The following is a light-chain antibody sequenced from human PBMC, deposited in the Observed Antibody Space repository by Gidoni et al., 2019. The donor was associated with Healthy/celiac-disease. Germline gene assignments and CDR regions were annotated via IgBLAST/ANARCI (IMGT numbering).Light chain of an antibody. Sequence: DIVMTQSPDSLAVSIGETATINCKSSQSVLYSPNNKNYLAWYQQKPGQPPKLRIYWASTRESGVPDRFSGSGSGTDFTLTISSLQAEDVAVYYCQQYYSTPLAFGGGTKVEIK. CDR3: QQYYSTPLA. CDR2: WAS. J-gene: IGKJ4*01. V-gene: IGKV4-1*01. CDR1: QSVLYSPNNKNY.